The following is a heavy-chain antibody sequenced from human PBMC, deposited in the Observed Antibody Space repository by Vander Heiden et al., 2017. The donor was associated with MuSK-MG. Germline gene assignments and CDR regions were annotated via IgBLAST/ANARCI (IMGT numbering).Heavy chain of an antibody. CDR2: INHSGST. CDR1: GGSFSGYY. CDR3: ARGGGYYYYYYMDV. Sequence: QVQLQQWGAGLLKPSETLSLTCAVYGGSFSGYYWSWIRQPPGKGLEWIGEINHSGSTNYNPSLKSRVTISVDTSKNQFSLKLSSVTAADTAVYYCARGGGYYYYYYMDVWGKGTKVTVS. V-gene: IGHV4-34*01. D-gene: IGHD3-16*01. J-gene: IGHJ6*03.